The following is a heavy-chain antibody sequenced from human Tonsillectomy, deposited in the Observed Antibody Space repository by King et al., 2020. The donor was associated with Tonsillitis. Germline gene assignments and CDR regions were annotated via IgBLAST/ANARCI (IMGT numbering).Heavy chain of an antibody. J-gene: IGHJ4*02. D-gene: IGHD3-10*01. Sequence: VQLVESGAEVKKPGASVKVSCKASGYSFTGYYMHWVRQAPGQGLEWMGWINPNSGGTNYAQKFQGRVTMTRDTSSSTAYMELSRLRSDDTAVYYCAREVSAFYGSADSWGQGTLVTVSS. CDR3: AREVSAFYGSADS. CDR1: GYSFTGYY. CDR2: INPNSGGT. V-gene: IGHV1-2*02.